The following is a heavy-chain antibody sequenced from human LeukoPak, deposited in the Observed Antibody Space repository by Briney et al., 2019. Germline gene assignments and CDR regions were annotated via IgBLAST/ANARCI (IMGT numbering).Heavy chain of an antibody. Sequence: PSETLSLTCAVYGGSFSGYYWSWIRQPPGKGLEWIGEINHSGSTNYNPSLKSRVTISVDTSKNQFSLKLSSVTAADTAVYYCARRRVAGGFDYWGQGTLVTVSS. V-gene: IGHV4-34*01. D-gene: IGHD2-15*01. CDR3: ARRRVAGGFDY. CDR2: INHSGST. J-gene: IGHJ4*02. CDR1: GGSFSGYY.